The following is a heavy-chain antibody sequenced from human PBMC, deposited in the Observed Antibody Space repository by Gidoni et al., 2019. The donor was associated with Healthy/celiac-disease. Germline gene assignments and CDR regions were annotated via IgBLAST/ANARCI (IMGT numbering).Heavy chain of an antibody. D-gene: IGHD3-10*01. J-gene: IGHJ4*02. CDR2: ISGYGGST. CDR1: GFPFDDVA. V-gene: IGHV3-43*02. CDR3: AKDMGLWFGENTDPFDY. Sequence: EVQLVESGGGVVQPGGSLRLPCAPSGFPFDDVAMHWVRQAPGKGLEWVSLISGYGGSTYYADSVKGLFTISRDNSKNSLYLQMNSLRTEDTALYYCAKDMGLWFGENTDPFDYWGQGTLVTVSS.